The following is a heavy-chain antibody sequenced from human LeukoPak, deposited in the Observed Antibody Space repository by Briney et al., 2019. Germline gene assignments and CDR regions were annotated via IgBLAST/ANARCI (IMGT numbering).Heavy chain of an antibody. V-gene: IGHV1-2*02. D-gene: IGHD6-6*01. J-gene: IGHJ5*02. CDR2: INPNSGGT. Sequence: GASVKVSCKASGYTFTGYYMHWVRQAPGQGLEWMGWINPNSGGTNYAQKFQGRVTMTRDTSISTAYMELSRLRSDDTAVYYCARARSIAARPSGIGRFDPRGQGTLVTVSS. CDR1: GYTFTGYY. CDR3: ARARSIAARPSGIGRFDP.